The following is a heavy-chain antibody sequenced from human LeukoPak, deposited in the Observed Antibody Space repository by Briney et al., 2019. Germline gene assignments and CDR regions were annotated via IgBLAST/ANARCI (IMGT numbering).Heavy chain of an antibody. CDR1: GFTFSTYG. Sequence: PGGSLRLSYAASGFTFSTYGMRWVRQAPGKGLEWVAFIRYDGSQKYYADSVKGRFTISRDNSKNTRYLQMNNLRAEDTAVYYWAKISGYYPFDYWGRRTLDTVSS. V-gene: IGHV3-30*02. D-gene: IGHD3-22*01. J-gene: IGHJ4*02. CDR2: IRYDGSQK. CDR3: AKISGYYPFDY.